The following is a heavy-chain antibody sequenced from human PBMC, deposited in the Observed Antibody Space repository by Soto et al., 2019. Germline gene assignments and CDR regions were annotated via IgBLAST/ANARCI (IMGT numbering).Heavy chain of an antibody. CDR2: INPNSGGT. CDR3: AREYCSSTSCYKGGHSGLPTSNWFDP. J-gene: IGHJ5*02. Sequence: QVQLVQSGAEVKKPGASVKVSCKASGYTFTGYYMHWVRQAPGQGLEWMGWINPNSGGTNYAQKFQGWVTMTSDTSISTAYMELSRLRSDDTAVYYCAREYCSSTSCYKGGHSGLPTSNWFDPWGQGTLVTVSS. D-gene: IGHD2-2*02. CDR1: GYTFTGYY. V-gene: IGHV1-2*04.